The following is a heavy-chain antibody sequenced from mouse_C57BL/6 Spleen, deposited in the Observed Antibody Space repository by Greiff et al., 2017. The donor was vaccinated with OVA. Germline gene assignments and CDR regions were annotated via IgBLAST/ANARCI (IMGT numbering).Heavy chain of an antibody. CDR2: INPSNGGT. J-gene: IGHJ4*01. V-gene: IGHV1-53*01. CDR3: ARDRGYDVGAMDY. D-gene: IGHD2-2*01. CDR1: GYTFTSYW. Sequence: QVHVKQPGTELVKPGASVKLSCKASGYTFTSYWMHWVKQRPGQGLEWIGNINPSNGGTNYNEKFKSKATLTVDKSSSTAYMQLSSLTSEDSAVYYCARDRGYDVGAMDYWGQGTSVTVSS.